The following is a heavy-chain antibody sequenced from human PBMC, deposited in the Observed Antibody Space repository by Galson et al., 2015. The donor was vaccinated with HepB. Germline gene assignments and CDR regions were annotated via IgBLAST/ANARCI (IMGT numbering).Heavy chain of an antibody. J-gene: IGHJ4*02. CDR3: ARDGRGSPYYFDF. Sequence: SLRFACAVSGFTFSSYAMNWVRQAPGKGLEWVSGIRDSGGSTFYADSVKGRFTVSRDNSKNTLFLQMDNLKADDTAIYYCARDGRGSPYYFDFWGQGILVTVSS. D-gene: IGHD3-10*01. CDR2: IRDSGGST. V-gene: IGHV3-23*01. CDR1: GFTFSSYA.